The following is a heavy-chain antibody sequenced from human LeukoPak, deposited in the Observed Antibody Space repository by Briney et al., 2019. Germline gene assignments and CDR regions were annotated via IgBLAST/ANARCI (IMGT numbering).Heavy chain of an antibody. D-gene: IGHD3-22*01. Sequence: PGGSLRLSCAASGFTLSSYGMHWVRQAPGKGLEWVAVIWYDGSNKYYADSVKGRFTISRDNSKNTLYLQMNSLRAEDTAVYYYARDPYDRTPLGAFDIWGQGTMVTVSS. CDR1: GFTLSSYG. J-gene: IGHJ3*02. CDR3: ARDPYDRTPLGAFDI. CDR2: IWYDGSNK. V-gene: IGHV3-33*01.